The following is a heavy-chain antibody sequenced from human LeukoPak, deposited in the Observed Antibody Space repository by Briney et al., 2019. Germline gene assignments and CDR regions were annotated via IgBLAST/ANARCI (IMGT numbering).Heavy chain of an antibody. Sequence: SETLSLTCTVSGGSISGFYWGWIRQPPGKGLEWIGFIYYSGSANYNPSLKSRVTMSVDMSKNHLSLTLSSVTAADTAFYYCARDRDSSGWFDYWGQGALVTVSS. J-gene: IGHJ4*02. D-gene: IGHD6-19*01. CDR3: ARDRDSSGWFDY. V-gene: IGHV4-59*01. CDR2: IYYSGSA. CDR1: GGSISGFY.